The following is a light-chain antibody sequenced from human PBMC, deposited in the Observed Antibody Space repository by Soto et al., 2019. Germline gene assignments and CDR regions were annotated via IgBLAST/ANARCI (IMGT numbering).Light chain of an antibody. CDR1: SSDIGNYNL. J-gene: IGLJ2*01. V-gene: IGLV2-23*01. CDR2: EGS. CDR3: CSYASSNTVV. Sequence: QSALTQPASVSASPGQSITISCTGTSSDIGNYNLVSWYQQHPGKAPKLMIYEGSKRPSGVSNRFSGSNSGNTASLIISGLQAEDEAEYYCCSYASSNTVVFGGGTKLTVL.